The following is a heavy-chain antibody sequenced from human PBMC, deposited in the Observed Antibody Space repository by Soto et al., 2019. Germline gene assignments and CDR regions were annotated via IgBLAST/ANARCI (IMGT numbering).Heavy chain of an antibody. V-gene: IGHV3-15*01. J-gene: IGHJ4*02. Sequence: GGSLRLSCAASGFTFNEAWMSWVRQAPGKGLEWLGRIKSKTDGRTTDYAAPVTGRFTISRDDSTNSLYLQMNSLKIEDTAVYYCTTGSITDYGGGVDSWGQGTLVTVSS. D-gene: IGHD4-17*01. CDR2: IKSKTDGRTT. CDR3: TTGSITDYGGGVDS. CDR1: GFTFNEAW.